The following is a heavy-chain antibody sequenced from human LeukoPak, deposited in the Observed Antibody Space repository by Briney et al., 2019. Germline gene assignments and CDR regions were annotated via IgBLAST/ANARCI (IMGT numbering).Heavy chain of an antibody. CDR2: ISTDGSTT. CDR1: GFTFIRHW. CDR3: GSSEGGYIDY. Sequence: GGSLRLSCAGSGFTFIRHWMHWVRQAPGKGLVWVSRISTDGSTTLYSDSVKGRFTISRDNAKNTLYLQMNSLRAEDTAVYYCGSSEGGYIDYWGQGTLVSVSS. J-gene: IGHJ4*02. V-gene: IGHV3-74*01. D-gene: IGHD2-15*01.